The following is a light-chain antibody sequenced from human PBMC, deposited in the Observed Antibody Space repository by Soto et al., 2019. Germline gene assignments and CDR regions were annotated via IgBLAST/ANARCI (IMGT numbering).Light chain of an antibody. Sequence: SALTQPASVSGSPGQSITISCTGTSSDVGGYNYVSWYQQHPGKAPKLMIYEVSNRPSGVSNRFSGSKSGNTASLTISGLQAEDEADYYYSSYTSSSTVVFGGGTQLTVL. CDR2: EVS. J-gene: IGLJ2*01. V-gene: IGLV2-14*01. CDR3: SSYTSSSTVV. CDR1: SSDVGGYNY.